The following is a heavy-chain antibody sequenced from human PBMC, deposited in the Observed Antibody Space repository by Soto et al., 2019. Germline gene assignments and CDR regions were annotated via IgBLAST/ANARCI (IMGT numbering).Heavy chain of an antibody. D-gene: IGHD6-19*01. Sequence: QVQLVESGGGVVQPGRSLRLSCAASGFTFSSYGMHWVRQAPGKGLEWVAVISYDGSNKYYADSVKGRFTISRDNSMNPLYLQMNSLRAEDTAVYYCAKDRVAGMRRGAFDYWGQGTLVTVSS. CDR3: AKDRVAGMRRGAFDY. V-gene: IGHV3-30*18. J-gene: IGHJ4*02. CDR2: ISYDGSNK. CDR1: GFTFSSYG.